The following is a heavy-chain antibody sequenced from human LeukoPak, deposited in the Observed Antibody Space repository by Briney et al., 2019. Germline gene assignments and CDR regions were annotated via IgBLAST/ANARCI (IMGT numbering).Heavy chain of an antibody. CDR1: GFTLSSNY. J-gene: IGHJ1*01. D-gene: IGHD4-23*01. CDR3: YGANAEH. Sequence: GGSLRLSCAASGFTLSSNYMHWVRQAPGKGLVWVSGTNTDGSSTMYADSVKGRFTIARDNAKNTLYLQMNSLRAEDTAVYYCYGANAEHWGQGTLVTVSS. CDR2: TNTDGSST. V-gene: IGHV3-74*03.